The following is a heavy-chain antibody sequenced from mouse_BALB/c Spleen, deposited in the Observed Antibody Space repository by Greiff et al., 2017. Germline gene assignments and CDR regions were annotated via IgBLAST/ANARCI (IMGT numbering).Heavy chain of an antibody. D-gene: IGHD1-1*01. CDR3: ARGITGGMDY. J-gene: IGHJ4*01. CDR2: ISCYNGAT. Sequence: VQLQQSGPELVKPGASVKISCKTSGYTFTEYTMHWVKQSHGKSLEWIGYISCYNGATSYNQKFKGKATFTVDTSSSTAYMQFNSLTSEDSAVYYCARGITGGMDYWGQGTSVTVSS. CDR1: GYTFTEYT. V-gene: IGHV1S46*01.